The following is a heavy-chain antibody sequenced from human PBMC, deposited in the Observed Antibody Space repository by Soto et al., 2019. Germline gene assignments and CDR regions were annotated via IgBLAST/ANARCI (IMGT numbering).Heavy chain of an antibody. V-gene: IGHV4-4*02. Sequence: SETLSLTCVVSGDSIASSYWWSWVRQLPGKGLEWIGEIYHSGTTNYNPSLKSRVTILQDKSNNQFSLRLDSVTAADTAVYYCARGKQLWLAFDIWGQGTMVTVSS. CDR1: GDSIASSYW. D-gene: IGHD5-18*01. J-gene: IGHJ3*02. CDR3: ARGKQLWLAFDI. CDR2: IYHSGTT.